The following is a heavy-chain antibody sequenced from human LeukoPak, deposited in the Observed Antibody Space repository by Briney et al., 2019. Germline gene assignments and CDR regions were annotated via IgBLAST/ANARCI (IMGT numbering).Heavy chain of an antibody. CDR3: AREEMGFDY. CDR1: NGSFSGYS. CDR2: IYYSGST. Sequence: SETLSLTCAVYNGSFSGYSWSWIRQPPGKGLEWIGYIYYSGSTYYNPSLKSRVTISVDTSKNQFSLKLSSVTAADTAVYFCAREEMGFDYWGQGTLVTVSS. V-gene: IGHV4-30-4*08. D-gene: IGHD5-24*01. J-gene: IGHJ4*02.